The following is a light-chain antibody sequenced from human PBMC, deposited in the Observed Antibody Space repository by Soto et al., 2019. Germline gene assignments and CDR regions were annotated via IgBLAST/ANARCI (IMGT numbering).Light chain of an antibody. CDR2: SNY. CDR1: TSNIGSNP. V-gene: IGLV1-44*01. J-gene: IGLJ2*01. Sequence: QSVLTQPPSASGTPGQRVTISCSGSTSNIGSNPVHWYQQFPGTAPKVLIYSNYQRPSGVPDRFSGSKSGTSASLAISGLQSEDEADYYCAAWDDRLSDLLFGGGTK. CDR3: AAWDDRLSDLL.